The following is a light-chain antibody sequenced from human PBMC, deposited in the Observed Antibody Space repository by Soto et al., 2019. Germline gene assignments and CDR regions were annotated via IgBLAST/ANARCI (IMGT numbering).Light chain of an antibody. CDR3: QQYVSGGT. CDR1: QSVSSNH. J-gene: IGKJ1*01. Sequence: QSPGTLSVKKGERATLSCRASQSVSSNHLAWYQQKPGQAPRLLIYGASSRATGIPDRFSGSGSGTDFTLTISRLEPEDFAVYYCQQYVSGGTFG. CDR2: GAS. V-gene: IGKV3-20*01.